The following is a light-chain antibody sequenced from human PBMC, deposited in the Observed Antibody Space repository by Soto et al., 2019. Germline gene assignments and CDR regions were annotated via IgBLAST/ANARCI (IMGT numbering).Light chain of an antibody. CDR1: QSISSW. Sequence: DIQMTKSPSTLSASLGDRVTITCRASQSISSWLAWYHQKPWKAPKLLIYKASSLESGVPSRFSGTGSGTDLTLTISRLQSDNFASNHCHQYNSNWAFGQGTKVEIK. CDR2: KAS. V-gene: IGKV1-5*03. J-gene: IGKJ1*01. CDR3: HQYNSNWA.